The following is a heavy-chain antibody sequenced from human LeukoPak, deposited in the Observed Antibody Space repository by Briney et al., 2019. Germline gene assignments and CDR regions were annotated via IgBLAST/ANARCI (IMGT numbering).Heavy chain of an antibody. J-gene: IGHJ6*02. D-gene: IGHD4-11*01. Sequence: GGCLRLSCAASGFTFSSYWMHWVRQAPGKGLVWVSRINSDGSSTSYADSVKGRFTISRDNAKNTVYLQMNSLRAEDTAVYYCARDGYSNYYYGMDVWGQGTAVPVSS. CDR3: ARDGYSNYYYGMDV. CDR2: INSDGSST. V-gene: IGHV3-74*01. CDR1: GFTFSSYW.